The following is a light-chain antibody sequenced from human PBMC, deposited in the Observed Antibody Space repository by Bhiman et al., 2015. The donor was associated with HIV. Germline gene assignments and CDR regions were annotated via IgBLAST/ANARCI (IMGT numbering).Light chain of an antibody. CDR2: QDS. V-gene: IGLV3-9*01. Sequence: SYELTQPPSVSVAPGQTARITCGGNNIGSKNVHWYQQKPGQAPVLVIYQDSKWPSGIPERFSGSNSGNTATLTISGTQAMDEADYYCQAWDSSTVVFGGGTKLTVL. CDR3: QAWDSSTVV. J-gene: IGLJ2*01. CDR1: NIGSKN.